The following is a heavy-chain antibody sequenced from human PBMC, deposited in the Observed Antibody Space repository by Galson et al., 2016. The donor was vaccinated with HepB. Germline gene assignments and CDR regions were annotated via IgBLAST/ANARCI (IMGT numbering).Heavy chain of an antibody. CDR1: GYTFSSYG. D-gene: IGHD3-22*01. J-gene: IGHJ4*02. CDR2: SSAYNGNT. CDR3: ARDQKAYYYVSNGLSDY. Sequence: SVKVSCKASGYTFSSYGISWVRQAPGQGLEWMGWSSAYNGNTNYAQKLQGKVTMTTDTSTSKANMELGSLRSDDTAGYYCARDQKAYYYVSNGLSDYWGQGTLVTVSS. V-gene: IGHV1-18*01.